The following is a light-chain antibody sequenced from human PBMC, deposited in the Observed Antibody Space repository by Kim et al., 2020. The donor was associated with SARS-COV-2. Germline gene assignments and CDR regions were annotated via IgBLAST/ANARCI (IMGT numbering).Light chain of an antibody. CDR1: LSVLNY. V-gene: IGKV4-1*01. CDR2: WAS. Sequence: AVSLGERATINCKSTLSVLNYLAWLQQKPGQPPKLLIYWASTRQSGVPDRFSGSGSGTDFTLTISSLQAEDVAVYYCQQYYSTPYTFGQGTKLEI. CDR3: QQYYSTPYT. J-gene: IGKJ2*01.